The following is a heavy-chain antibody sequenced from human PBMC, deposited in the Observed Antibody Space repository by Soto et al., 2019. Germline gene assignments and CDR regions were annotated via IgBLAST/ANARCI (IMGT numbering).Heavy chain of an antibody. CDR1: GGSISSSSYY. J-gene: IGHJ5*02. CDR3: ARFTIFGVANWFDP. V-gene: IGHV4-39*01. D-gene: IGHD3-3*01. Sequence: QLQLQESGPGLVKPSETLSLTCTVSGGSISSSSYYWGWIRQPPGKGLEWIGSIYYSGSTYYNPSHKSRVTISVDTSKNPFSLKLSSVTAADTAVYYCARFTIFGVANWFDPWGQGTLVTVSS. CDR2: IYYSGST.